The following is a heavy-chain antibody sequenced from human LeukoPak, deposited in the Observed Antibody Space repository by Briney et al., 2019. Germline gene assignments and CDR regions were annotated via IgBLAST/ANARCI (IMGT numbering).Heavy chain of an antibody. CDR1: GFTFSSYG. CDR3: AKDHRDFGVVSKSLGY. V-gene: IGHV3-23*01. D-gene: IGHD3-3*01. Sequence: GGSLRLSCAASGFTFSSYGMSWVRQAPGKGLEWVSAISGSGGSTYYADSVKGRFTISRDNSKNTLYLQMNSLRGEDTAVYYCAKDHRDFGVVSKSLGYWGQGTLVTVSS. J-gene: IGHJ4*02. CDR2: ISGSGGST.